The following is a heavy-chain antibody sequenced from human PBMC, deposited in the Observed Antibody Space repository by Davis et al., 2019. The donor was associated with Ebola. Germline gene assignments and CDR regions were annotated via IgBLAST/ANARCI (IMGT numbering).Heavy chain of an antibody. CDR2: IIPIFGTA. Sequence: SVKVSCKASGGTFSSYAISWVRQAPGQGLEWMGGIIPIFGTANYAQKFQGRVTITADESTGTAYMELSSLRSEDTAVYYCARFVDYGDYAFDYWGQGTLVTVSS. CDR1: GGTFSSYA. CDR3: ARFVDYGDYAFDY. V-gene: IGHV1-69*13. D-gene: IGHD4-17*01. J-gene: IGHJ4*02.